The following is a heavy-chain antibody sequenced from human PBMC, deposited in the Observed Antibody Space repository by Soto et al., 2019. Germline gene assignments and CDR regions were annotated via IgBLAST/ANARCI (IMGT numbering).Heavy chain of an antibody. V-gene: IGHV3-72*01. CDR1: GFTFSDHY. CDR3: ARFSGSYTRGLDY. J-gene: IGHJ4*02. D-gene: IGHD1-26*01. Sequence: EVQLVESGGGLVQPGGSLRLSCAASGFTFSDHYMDWVRQAPGKGLEWVGRSRNKANSYSTEYAASVKGRFTISRDESXXXXXXXXXXXKTEDTAVYYCARFSGSYTRGLDYWGQGTLVTVSS. CDR2: SRNKANSYST.